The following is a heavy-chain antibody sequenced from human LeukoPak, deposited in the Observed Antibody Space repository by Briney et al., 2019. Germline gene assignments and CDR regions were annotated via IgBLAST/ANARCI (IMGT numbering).Heavy chain of an antibody. CDR2: ISGSGGST. Sequence: GGSLRLSCAASGFTFSSYAMSWVRQAPGKGLEGVSAISGSGGSTYYADSVKGRFTISRDNSKNTLYLQMNSLRAEDTAVYYCAKDFRTYYYDSSGYSSWGQGTLVTVSS. CDR1: GFTFSSYA. V-gene: IGHV3-23*01. J-gene: IGHJ4*02. CDR3: AKDFRTYYYDSSGYSS. D-gene: IGHD3-22*01.